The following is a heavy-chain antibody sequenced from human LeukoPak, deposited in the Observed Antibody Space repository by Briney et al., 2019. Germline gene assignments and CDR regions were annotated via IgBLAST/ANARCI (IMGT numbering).Heavy chain of an antibody. V-gene: IGHV1-18*01. J-gene: IGHJ4*02. CDR1: GYTFTSYG. Sequence: ASVKVSCKASGYTFTSYGISWVRQAPGQGLEWMGWTSAYNGNTNYAQKFQGRVTMTRDTSISTAYMELSRLRSDDTAVYYCARGGGYFYYFDYWGQGTLVTVSS. CDR2: TSAYNGNT. CDR3: ARGGGYFYYFDY. D-gene: IGHD3-22*01.